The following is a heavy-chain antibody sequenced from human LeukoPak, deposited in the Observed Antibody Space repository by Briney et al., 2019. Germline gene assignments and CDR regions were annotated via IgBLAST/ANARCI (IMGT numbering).Heavy chain of an antibody. V-gene: IGHV3-53*01. Sequence: GGSLTLSCTVSGFTVSSNYMSWVRQAPGKGLEWVSVIYSGGSTYYADSVKGRFTISRDNYKNTLYLQMNSLRAEDTAVYYCASDQRGCSGGSCYSRAFDIWGQGTMVTVSS. CDR3: ASDQRGCSGGSCYSRAFDI. CDR2: IYSGGST. J-gene: IGHJ3*02. CDR1: GFTVSSNY. D-gene: IGHD2-15*01.